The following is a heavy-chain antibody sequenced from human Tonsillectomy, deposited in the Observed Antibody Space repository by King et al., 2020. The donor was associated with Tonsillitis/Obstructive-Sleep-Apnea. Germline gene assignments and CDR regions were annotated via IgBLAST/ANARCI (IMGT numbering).Heavy chain of an antibody. CDR3: AKSSSVFVVAPAAFDS. CDR2: ISAGGRST. CDR1: GFTFSNHA. V-gene: IGHV3-23*04. D-gene: IGHD2-2*01. J-gene: IGHJ4*02. Sequence: DVQLVESGGGLVQPGGSLRLSCAASGFTFSNHAMNWVRQAPGKGLEWVSSISAGGRSTYYADSVKGRFPISRDNSKNTVYLQMNILRAEDTAVYFCAKSSSVFVVAPAAFDSWGQGTLVTVSS.